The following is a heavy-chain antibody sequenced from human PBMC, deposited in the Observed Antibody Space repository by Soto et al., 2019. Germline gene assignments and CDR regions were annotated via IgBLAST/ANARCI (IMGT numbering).Heavy chain of an antibody. V-gene: IGHV4-4*02. CDR1: GGSISSNNW. Sequence: QVQLQESGPGLVKPSGTLSLTCAVSGGSISSNNWWSWVRQPPGKGLEWIGEIYHSGSTNYNPSLKSRGXXXXXXXXXXXXXXXXXXXXXXXXXXXXXXXXXXXXXFDYWGQGTLVTVSS. CDR2: IYHSGST. CDR3: XXXXXXXXXFDY. J-gene: IGHJ4*02.